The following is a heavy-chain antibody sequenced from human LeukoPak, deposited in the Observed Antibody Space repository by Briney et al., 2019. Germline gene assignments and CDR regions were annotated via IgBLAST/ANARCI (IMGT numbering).Heavy chain of an antibody. Sequence: GGSLRLSCAAPGFTFSNYGMHWVRQAPGKGLEWVTFIRYDGSNKYYADPVKGRFTISRDNSKNTPYLQMNSLRAEDTAVYYCARDVIPSLYYYYYYGMDVWGQGTTVTVSS. J-gene: IGHJ6*02. CDR3: ARDVIPSLYYYYYYGMDV. V-gene: IGHV3-30*02. D-gene: IGHD3-16*02. CDR2: IRYDGSNK. CDR1: GFTFSNYG.